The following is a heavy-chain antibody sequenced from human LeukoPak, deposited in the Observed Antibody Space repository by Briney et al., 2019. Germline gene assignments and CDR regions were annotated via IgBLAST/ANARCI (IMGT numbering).Heavy chain of an antibody. J-gene: IGHJ5*02. Sequence: GGSLRLSCAASGFTFSSYGMHWVRQAPGKGLEWVAFIRYDGSNKYYADSVKGRFTISRDNSKNTLYLQMNSLRAEDTAVYYCAKFPLRYFDWREFDPWGQGTPVTVSS. D-gene: IGHD3-9*01. CDR2: IRYDGSNK. V-gene: IGHV3-30*02. CDR1: GFTFSSYG. CDR3: AKFPLRYFDWREFDP.